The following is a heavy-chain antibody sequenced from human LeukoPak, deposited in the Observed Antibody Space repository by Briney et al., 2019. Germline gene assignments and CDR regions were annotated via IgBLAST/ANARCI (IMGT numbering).Heavy chain of an antibody. CDR2: IYYSGST. CDR3: ARDANLYYYDSSGCYWSYFDY. J-gene: IGHJ4*02. D-gene: IGHD3-22*01. V-gene: IGHV4-59*01. Sequence: SETLSLTCTVSGGSISSYYWSWIRQPPGKGLEWIGYIYYSGSTNYNPSLKSRVTISVDTSKNQFSLKLSSVTAADTAVYYCARDANLYYYDSSGCYWSYFDYWGQGTLVTVSS. CDR1: GGSISSYY.